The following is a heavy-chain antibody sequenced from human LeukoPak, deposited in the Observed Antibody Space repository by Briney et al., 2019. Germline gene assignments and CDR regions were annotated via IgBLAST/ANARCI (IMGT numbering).Heavy chain of an antibody. CDR2: IIPIFGTA. Sequence: GASVKVSCKASGYTFTGYYMHWVRQAPGQGLEWMGGIIPIFGTANYAQKFQGRVTITADESTSTACMELSSLRSEDTAVYYCARVGDYGSGSYIDYWGQGTLVTVSS. J-gene: IGHJ4*02. D-gene: IGHD3-10*01. CDR1: GYTFTGYY. V-gene: IGHV1-69*13. CDR3: ARVGDYGSGSYIDY.